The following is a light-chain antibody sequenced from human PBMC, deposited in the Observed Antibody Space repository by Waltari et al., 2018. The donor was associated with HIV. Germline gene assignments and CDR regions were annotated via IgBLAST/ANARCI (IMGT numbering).Light chain of an antibody. V-gene: IGKV3-15*01. J-gene: IGKJ2*01. CDR2: GAS. CDR3: QQYNSWPPYT. Sequence: EIVMTQSPATLSVSPGERAILSCRASQSIGSRLAWYQQKPGQAPRLLIYGASTRATGIPARISGSGSGTDFTLTISSLQSEDVAVYYCQQYNSWPPYTFGQGTKLEIK. CDR1: QSIGSR.